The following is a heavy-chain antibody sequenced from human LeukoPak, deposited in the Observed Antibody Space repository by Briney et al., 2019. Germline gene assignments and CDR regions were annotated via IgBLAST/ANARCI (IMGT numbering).Heavy chain of an antibody. D-gene: IGHD2-2*01. J-gene: IGHJ5*02. V-gene: IGHV1-69*04. CDR2: IIPIFGLA. CDR3: ARDSDVVVPAASTGYWFDP. CDR1: GGTFSSYA. Sequence: SVKVSCKASGGTFSSYAISWVRQAPGQGLEWMGRIIPIFGLANYAQKFRGRVTITADKSTSTAYMELSSLRSEDTAVYYCARDSDVVVPAASTGYWFDPWGQGTLVTVSS.